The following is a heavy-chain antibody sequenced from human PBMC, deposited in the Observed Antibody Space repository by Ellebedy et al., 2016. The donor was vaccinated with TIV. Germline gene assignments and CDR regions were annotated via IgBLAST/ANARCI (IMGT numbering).Heavy chain of an antibody. CDR1: GITFSNAW. V-gene: IGHV3-15*01. CDR3: ATGGGRCYD. J-gene: IGHJ4*02. D-gene: IGHD2-15*01. Sequence: GESLKISXVASGITFSNAWMNWVRQAPGKGLEWVGLITDKGATDNAAPFKGIFTISRDDSRNPIYLQSNSLKIEDTGIYYCATGGGRCYDWGQGTQVTVSS. CDR2: ITDKGAT.